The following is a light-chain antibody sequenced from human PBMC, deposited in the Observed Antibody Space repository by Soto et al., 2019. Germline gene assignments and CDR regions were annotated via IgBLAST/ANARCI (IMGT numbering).Light chain of an antibody. CDR1: QSLSSW. J-gene: IGKJ1*01. V-gene: IGKV1-5*01. CDR2: DAS. CDR3: QQYNTYSLWT. Sequence: DIQMTQSPSTLSASVGDRVTITCRASQSLSSWLAWYQQKPGKAPKLLIYDASSLESGVPSRFSGSGSGTEFPLTISSLQPDDFATYYCQQYNTYSLWTFGQGTKVEI.